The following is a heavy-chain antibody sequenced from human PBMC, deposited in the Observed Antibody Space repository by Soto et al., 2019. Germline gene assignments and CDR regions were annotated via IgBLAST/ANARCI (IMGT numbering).Heavy chain of an antibody. D-gene: IGHD2-8*01. CDR1: GDSGTNYF. Sequence: SETLSLTCTVSGDSGTNYFWSWMRQPPGKGLEWIGHMYHGGRTNYSPSLKSRVTMSLDSSKNQFSLNLSSVTAADTAVYFCARDPGYCTNGVCPIFDFWGQGVLVTVSS. J-gene: IGHJ4*02. V-gene: IGHV4-59*02. CDR3: ARDPGYCTNGVCPIFDF. CDR2: MYHGGRT.